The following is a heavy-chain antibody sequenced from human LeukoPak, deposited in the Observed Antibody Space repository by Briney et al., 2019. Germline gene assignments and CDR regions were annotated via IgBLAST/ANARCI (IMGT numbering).Heavy chain of an antibody. Sequence: GGSLRLSCTVSGFTVSSDYMSWVRQAPGKGLEWVSSISSSSNYIYYADSVKGRFTISRDNAKNSVYLQMNSLRAEDTAVYYCARDLEWLVTHWGQGTLVTVSS. CDR1: GFTVSSDY. V-gene: IGHV3-21*01. CDR3: ARDLEWLVTH. CDR2: ISSSSNYI. J-gene: IGHJ4*02. D-gene: IGHD6-19*01.